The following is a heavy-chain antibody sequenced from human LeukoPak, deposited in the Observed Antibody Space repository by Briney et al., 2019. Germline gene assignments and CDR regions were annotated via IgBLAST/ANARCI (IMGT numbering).Heavy chain of an antibody. J-gene: IGHJ3*02. CDR3: ARVSEGHSYGNAFDI. V-gene: IGHV3-21*01. D-gene: IGHD5-18*01. CDR2: MSSRSSYI. Sequence: GGSLRLSCAASGFTFSSYTMNWVRQAPGKGLEWVSSMSSRSSYIYYADSVKGRFTISRDNAKNSLFLQMNSLRAEDTAVYHCARVSEGHSYGNAFDIWGQGTMVTVSS. CDR1: GFTFSSYT.